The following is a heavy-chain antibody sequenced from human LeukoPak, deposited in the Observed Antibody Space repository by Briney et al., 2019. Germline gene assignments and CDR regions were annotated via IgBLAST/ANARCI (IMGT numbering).Heavy chain of an antibody. D-gene: IGHD6-19*01. V-gene: IGHV3-15*01. J-gene: IGHJ4*02. CDR2: IKSKTDGGTT. Sequence: GGSLRLSSAASGFTFSNAWMSWVRQAPGKGLEWVGRIKSKTDGGTTDYAAPVKGRFTISRDDSKNTLYLQMNSLKTEDTAVYYCTTDLEAVAGVFDYWGQGTLVTVSS. CDR1: GFTFSNAW. CDR3: TTDLEAVAGVFDY.